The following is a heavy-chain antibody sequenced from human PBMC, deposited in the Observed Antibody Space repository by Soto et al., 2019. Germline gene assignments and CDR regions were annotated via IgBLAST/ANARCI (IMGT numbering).Heavy chain of an antibody. CDR2: IKSKTDGGTT. Sequence: GGYARLSCAASGLTFSNAWMNWVRQAPGKGLEWVGRIKSKTDGGTTDYAAPVKGRFTISRDDSKNTLYLQMNSLKTEDTVVYYCTTFFPWNADHYYGIYVPGQRTTVPVS. J-gene: IGHJ6*02. V-gene: IGHV3-15*07. D-gene: IGHD1-1*01. CDR3: TTFFPWNADHYYGIYV. CDR1: GLTFSNAW.